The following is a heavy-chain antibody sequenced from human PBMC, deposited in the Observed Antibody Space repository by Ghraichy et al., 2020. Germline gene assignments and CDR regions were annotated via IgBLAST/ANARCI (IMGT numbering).Heavy chain of an antibody. Sequence: ESLNISCSVSGGSIGSYYWSWIRQPPGKGLEWIGYFYYSGSNDYNPSLKSRVTMSADTSKNQFSLKLRSVTAEDTAVYYCTRDEDLPTTFTVVRGPPRYWGQGTLVTVSS. CDR2: FYYSGSN. V-gene: IGHV4-59*01. D-gene: IGHD3-10*01. J-gene: IGHJ4*02. CDR1: GGSIGSYY. CDR3: TRDEDLPTTFTVVRGPPRY.